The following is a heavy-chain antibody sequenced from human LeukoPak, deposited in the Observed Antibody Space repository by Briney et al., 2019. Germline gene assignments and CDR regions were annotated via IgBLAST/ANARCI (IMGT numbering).Heavy chain of an antibody. CDR3: ARHGSSWYEKDYFDY. CDR2: INHSGST. D-gene: IGHD6-13*01. J-gene: IGHJ4*02. CDR1: GGSFSGYY. Sequence: SETLSLTCAVYGGSFSGYYWSWIRQPPGKGLEWIGEINHSGSTNYNPSLKSRVTISVDTSKNQFSLKLSSVTAADTAVYYCARHGSSWYEKDYFDYWGQGTLVTVSS. V-gene: IGHV4-34*01.